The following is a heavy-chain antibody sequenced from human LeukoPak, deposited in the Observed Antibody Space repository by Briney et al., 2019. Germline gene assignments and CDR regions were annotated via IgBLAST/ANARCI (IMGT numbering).Heavy chain of an antibody. CDR2: INPSGGST. J-gene: IGHJ4*02. Sequence: ASVRVSCKASGYTFTGYYIYWVRQAPGQGLEWMGVINPSGGSTRYAQKFQGRVTMTGDPSTRTVYMELSSLTSDDTAVYYCARGTTDAYWGQGTPVTVSS. D-gene: IGHD1-1*01. V-gene: IGHV1-46*01. CDR1: GYTFTGYY. CDR3: ARGTTDAY.